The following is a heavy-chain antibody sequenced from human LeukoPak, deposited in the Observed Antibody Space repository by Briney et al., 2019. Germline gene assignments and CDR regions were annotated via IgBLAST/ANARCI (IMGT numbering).Heavy chain of an antibody. CDR3: TRDPLYYYDSSGYYYGTVHYFDY. CDR2: IRSKAYGGTT. J-gene: IGHJ4*02. Sequence: GGSLRLSCTAFGFTFGDYAMSWVRQAPGKGLEWVGFIRSKAYGGTTEYATSVKGRFTISRDDSKSIAYLQMNSLKTEDTAVYYCTRDPLYYYDSSGYYYGTVHYFDYWGQGTLVTVSS. V-gene: IGHV3-49*04. D-gene: IGHD3-22*01. CDR1: GFTFGDYA.